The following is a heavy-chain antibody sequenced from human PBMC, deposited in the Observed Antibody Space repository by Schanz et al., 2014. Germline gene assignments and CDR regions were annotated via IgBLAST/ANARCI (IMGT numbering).Heavy chain of an antibody. CDR2: LSSDESRK. Sequence: QVQLVESGGGVVQPGGSLRLSCAASGFTFDPYAMHWLRQSPGKGLEWVAVLSSDESRKFYADSEKGRFTISRDSSSNTLYLQVNSLRPEDTAVYYCASPALVQGLMPEYYFDYWGQGTLVTVSS. V-gene: IGHV3-30-3*01. CDR3: ASPALVQGLMPEYYFDY. J-gene: IGHJ4*02. D-gene: IGHD3-10*01. CDR1: GFTFDPYA.